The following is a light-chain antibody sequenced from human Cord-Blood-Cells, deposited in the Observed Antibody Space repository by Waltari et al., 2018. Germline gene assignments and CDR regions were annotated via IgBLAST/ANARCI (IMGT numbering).Light chain of an antibody. CDR2: DAS. CDR1: QSVSSY. CDR3: QQRSNWYS. Sequence: IVLTQSPATLSLSPRESATLSCRASQSVSSYIAWYQQKPGQAPRLLIYDASNRATGIPARFSGSGSGTDFTLTISSLEPEDFAVYYCQQRSNWYSFGQGTKLEIK. J-gene: IGKJ2*03. V-gene: IGKV3-11*01.